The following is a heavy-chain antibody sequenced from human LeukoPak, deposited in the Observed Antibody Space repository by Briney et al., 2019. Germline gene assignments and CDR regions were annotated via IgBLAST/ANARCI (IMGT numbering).Heavy chain of an antibody. D-gene: IGHD3-22*01. Sequence: PSETLSLTCTVSGGSISSYYWSWIRQPPGKGLEWNGYIYYSGSTNYNPSLKSRVTISVDTSKNQFSLKLSSVTAADTAVYYCAREKDYYYDSSDSGAFDIWGQGTMVTVSS. CDR2: IYYSGST. CDR3: AREKDYYYDSSDSGAFDI. V-gene: IGHV4-59*01. J-gene: IGHJ3*02. CDR1: GGSISSYY.